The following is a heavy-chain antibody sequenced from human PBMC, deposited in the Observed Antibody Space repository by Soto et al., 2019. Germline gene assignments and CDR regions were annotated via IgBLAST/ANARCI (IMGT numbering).Heavy chain of an antibody. D-gene: IGHD6-13*01. V-gene: IGHV4-34*01. CDR2: INHSGST. J-gene: IGHJ5*02. Sequence: SETLSLTCAVYGGSFSGYYWSWIRQPPGKGLEWIGEINHSGSTNYNPSLKSRVTISVDTSKNQFSLKLSSVTAADTAVYYCARKGSSWYNWFDPWGQGTLVTVSS. CDR3: ARKGSSWYNWFDP. CDR1: GGSFSGYY.